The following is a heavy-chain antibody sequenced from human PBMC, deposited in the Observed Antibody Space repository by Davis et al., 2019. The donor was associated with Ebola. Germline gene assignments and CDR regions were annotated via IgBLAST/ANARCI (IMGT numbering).Heavy chain of an antibody. Sequence: PGGSLRLSCAASGFTVSSNYMTWVRQAPGKGLEWVSVIYSGGSTYYSDSVKGRFTISRDNSKNTLYLQMNSLRAEDTAVYYCTSAQPDYWGQGTLVTVSS. CDR1: GFTVSSNY. V-gene: IGHV3-53*01. J-gene: IGHJ4*02. CDR2: IYSGGST. D-gene: IGHD1-14*01. CDR3: TSAQPDY.